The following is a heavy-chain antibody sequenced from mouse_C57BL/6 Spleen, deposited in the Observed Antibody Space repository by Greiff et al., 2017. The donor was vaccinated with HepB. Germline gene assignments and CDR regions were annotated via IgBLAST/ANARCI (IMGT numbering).Heavy chain of an antibody. CDR1: GFTFSDYY. CDR2: INYDGSST. J-gene: IGHJ2*01. V-gene: IGHV5-16*01. CDR3: AREGDYYGSRGYYFDY. Sequence: EVNLVESEGGLVQPGSSMKLSCTASGFTFSDYYMAWVRQVPEKGLEWVAKINYDGSSTYYLDYLKSLFIISRDNAKNILYLQMSSLKSEDTATYYCAREGDYYGSRGYYFDYWGQGTTLTVSS. D-gene: IGHD1-1*01.